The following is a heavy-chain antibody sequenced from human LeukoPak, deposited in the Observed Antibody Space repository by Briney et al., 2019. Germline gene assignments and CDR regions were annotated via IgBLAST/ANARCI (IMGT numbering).Heavy chain of an antibody. V-gene: IGHV7-4-1*02. CDR2: INTNTGDP. D-gene: IGHD2-15*01. J-gene: IGHJ4*02. CDR3: ARGCSGVNCYGTNFNY. Sequence: GASVMVSCKASGYTFSTYAMNWVRQAPGQGLEWMGWINTNTGDPTYAQGFTGRFVFSLDTSVSTAYLQINSLQTEDTAVYFCARGCSGVNCYGTNFNYWGQGTLVTVSS. CDR1: GYTFSTYA.